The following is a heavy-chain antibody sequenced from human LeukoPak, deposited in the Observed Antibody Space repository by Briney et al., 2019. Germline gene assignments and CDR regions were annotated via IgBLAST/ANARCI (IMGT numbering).Heavy chain of an antibody. D-gene: IGHD3/OR15-3a*01. Sequence: ASVKVSCKASGYIFTQYGIIWVRQAPGQGLEWIASISTYSGNTDYAQNLQDRVTMTTDTSTSTAYMELRSLRFDDTAVYYCARRTGYNYYYMDVWGQGTTVTASS. CDR2: ISTYSGNT. CDR1: GYIFTQYG. CDR3: ARRTGYNYYYMDV. V-gene: IGHV1-18*01. J-gene: IGHJ6*03.